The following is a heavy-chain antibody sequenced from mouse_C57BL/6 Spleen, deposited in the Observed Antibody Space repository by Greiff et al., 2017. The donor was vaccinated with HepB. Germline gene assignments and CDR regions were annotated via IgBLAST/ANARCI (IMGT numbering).Heavy chain of an antibody. V-gene: IGHV3-6*01. CDR2: ISYNGSN. J-gene: IGHJ3*01. CDR3: ARGRPWFAY. CDR1: GYSITSGYY. Sequence: ESGPGLVKPSPSLSLTCSVTGYSITSGYYWNWIRQFPGNKLEWMGYISYNGSNNYNPTLKNRISITRDTSKNQFFLKLNSVTTEDTARYYCARGRPWFAYWGQGTLVTVSA.